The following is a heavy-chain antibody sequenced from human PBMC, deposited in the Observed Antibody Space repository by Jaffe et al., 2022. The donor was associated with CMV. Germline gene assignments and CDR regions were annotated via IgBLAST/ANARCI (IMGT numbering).Heavy chain of an antibody. J-gene: IGHJ5*02. CDR3: ARDRSNSGSYYWFDP. Sequence: QVQLVQSGAEVKKPGASVKVSCKASGYTFTGYYMHWVRQAPGQGLEWMGWINPNSGGTNYAQKFQGRVTMTRDTSISTAYMELSRLRSDDTAVYYCARDRSNSGSYYWFDPWGQGTLVTVSS. V-gene: IGHV1-2*02. CDR2: INPNSGGT. CDR1: GYTFTGYY. D-gene: IGHD1-26*01.